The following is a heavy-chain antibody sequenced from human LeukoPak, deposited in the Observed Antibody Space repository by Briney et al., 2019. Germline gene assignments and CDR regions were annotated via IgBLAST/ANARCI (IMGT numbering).Heavy chain of an antibody. J-gene: IGHJ6*03. D-gene: IGHD1-1*01. CDR2: IYYSGTT. Sequence: PSETLSLTCTVSGGSISSDNYYWGWIRQPPGKGLEWIGSIYYSGTTYYNPSLKSRVTISVDTSKNLFSLRLRSVTAADTAVYFCARGRVSSSTWYSTYYYYFYMDVWGKGTTVTVSS. CDR1: GGSISSDNYY. CDR3: ARGRVSSSTWYSTYYYYFYMDV. V-gene: IGHV4-39*02.